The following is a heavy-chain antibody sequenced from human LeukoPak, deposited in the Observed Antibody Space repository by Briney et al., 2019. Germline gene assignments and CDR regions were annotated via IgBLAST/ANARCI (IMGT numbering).Heavy chain of an antibody. CDR2: IYHSGST. D-gene: IGHD5-12*01. J-gene: IGHJ2*01. V-gene: IGHV4-30-2*01. CDR1: GGSISSGGYY. CDR3: ARGSDIVATINYWYFDL. Sequence: SETLSLTCTVSGGSISSGGYYWSWIRQPPGKGLEWIGYIYHSGSTYYNPSLKSRVTISVDRSKNQFSLKLSSVTAADTAVYYCARGSDIVATINYWYFDLWGRGTLVTVSS.